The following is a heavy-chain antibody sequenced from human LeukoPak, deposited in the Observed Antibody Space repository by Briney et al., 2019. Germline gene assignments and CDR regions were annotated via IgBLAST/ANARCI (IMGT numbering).Heavy chain of an antibody. Sequence: APVKVSCKASGYTFTGYYMHWVRQAPGQGLEWMGWINPNSGGTNYARKLQGRVTMTTDTSTSTAYMELRSLRSDDTAVYYCARRWELALDYWGQGTLVTVSS. J-gene: IGHJ4*02. D-gene: IGHD1-26*01. V-gene: IGHV1-2*02. CDR2: INPNSGGT. CDR1: GYTFTGYY. CDR3: ARRWELALDY.